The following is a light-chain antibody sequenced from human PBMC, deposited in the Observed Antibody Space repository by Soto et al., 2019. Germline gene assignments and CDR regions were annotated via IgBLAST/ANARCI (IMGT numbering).Light chain of an antibody. CDR1: SGHTSYA. CDR3: QTWGPGFVI. V-gene: IGLV4-69*01. J-gene: IGLJ2*01. CDR2: LNSDGSH. Sequence: QLVLTQSPSASASLGASVKLTCTLSSGHTSYAIAWHQQRPEKGPRYLMKLNSDGSHRKGDGIPDRFSGSSSGAERYLTISSLQSEDEADYYCQTWGPGFVIFGGGTQLTV.